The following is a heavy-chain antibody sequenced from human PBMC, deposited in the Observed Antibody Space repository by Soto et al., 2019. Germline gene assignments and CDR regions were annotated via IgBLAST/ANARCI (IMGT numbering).Heavy chain of an antibody. CDR3: ARSMTGIAGFFDY. CDR1: GFTFSSYG. CDR2: IWYEASNK. V-gene: IGHV3-33*01. D-gene: IGHD6-13*01. J-gene: IGHJ4*02. Sequence: QVQLVESGGGVVQPGRSLRLSCAASGFTFSSYGIHWVRQAPGTGLEWVAGIWYEASNKYYADYVKGRFTSSRDNSKNTLYLTMNSLRAEDTAVYYCARSMTGIAGFFDYWGQGTLVTVSS.